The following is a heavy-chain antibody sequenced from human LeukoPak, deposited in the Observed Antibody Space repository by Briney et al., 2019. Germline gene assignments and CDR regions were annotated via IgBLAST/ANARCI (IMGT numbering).Heavy chain of an antibody. Sequence: SETLSLTCAVYGGSFSGYYWSWIRQPPGKGLEWIEEINHSGSTNYNPSLKSRVTISVDTSKNQFSLKLSSVTAADTAVYYCAASRRYSYGYGGWGQGTLVTVSS. J-gene: IGHJ4*02. V-gene: IGHV4-34*01. CDR3: AASRRYSYGYGG. CDR2: INHSGST. D-gene: IGHD5-18*01. CDR1: GGSFSGYY.